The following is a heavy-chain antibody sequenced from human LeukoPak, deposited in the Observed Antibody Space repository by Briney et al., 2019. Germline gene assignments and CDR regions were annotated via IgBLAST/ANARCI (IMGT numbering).Heavy chain of an antibody. J-gene: IGHJ4*02. D-gene: IGHD6-19*01. Sequence: GGSLRLSCAASGFTFSSYRMNWVRQAPGKGLEWVSSISSSSSYIYYADSVKGRFTISRDNAKNSLYLQMNSLRAEDTAVYYCALAVAGEVDYWGQGTLVTVSS. CDR3: ALAVAGEVDY. CDR2: ISSSSSYI. CDR1: GFTFSSYR. V-gene: IGHV3-21*01.